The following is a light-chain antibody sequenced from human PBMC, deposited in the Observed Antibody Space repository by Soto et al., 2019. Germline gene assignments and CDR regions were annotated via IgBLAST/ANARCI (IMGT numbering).Light chain of an antibody. Sequence: EIVLTQSPGTLSLSPGERATLSCRASQSITNNWLAWYQQKSGQAPRLLIYGASSRATGIPDRFSGSGSGTDFTLTISRLESEDFAVYYCQQYAVSPRTFGQGTKVDIK. CDR2: GAS. V-gene: IGKV3-20*01. CDR1: QSITNNW. J-gene: IGKJ1*01. CDR3: QQYAVSPRT.